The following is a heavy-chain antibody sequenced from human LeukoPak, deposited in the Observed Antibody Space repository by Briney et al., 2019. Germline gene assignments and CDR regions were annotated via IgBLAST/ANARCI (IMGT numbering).Heavy chain of an antibody. V-gene: IGHV3-23*01. J-gene: IGHJ4*02. CDR1: DSSFRSHD. D-gene: IGHD3-3*01. Sequence: TGGSLRLSCAASDSSFRSHDMSWVRQTSEKGLEWVSSIAADDASFYADSARGRFTISRDKSQNILYLQMKSLRADDTAIYYCAKGPNFYSWRALDYWGQGSLVTVSS. CDR3: AKGPNFYSWRALDY. CDR2: IAADDAS.